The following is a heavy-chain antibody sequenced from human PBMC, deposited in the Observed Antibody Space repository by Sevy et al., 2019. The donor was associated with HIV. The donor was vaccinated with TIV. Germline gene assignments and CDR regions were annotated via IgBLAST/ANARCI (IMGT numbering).Heavy chain of an antibody. D-gene: IGHD3-9*01. Sequence: SGPTLVKPTQTLTLTCTFSGFSLSTSGVGVGWIRQPPGKALEWLALIYWDDGKRYSPSLKSRLTITKDTSKNQVVLTMTNMDPVDTATYYCVHRPENYDILTGYLPNWFDPWGQGTLVTVSS. CDR2: IYWDDGK. CDR1: GFSLSTSGVG. V-gene: IGHV2-5*02. J-gene: IGHJ5*02. CDR3: VHRPENYDILTGYLPNWFDP.